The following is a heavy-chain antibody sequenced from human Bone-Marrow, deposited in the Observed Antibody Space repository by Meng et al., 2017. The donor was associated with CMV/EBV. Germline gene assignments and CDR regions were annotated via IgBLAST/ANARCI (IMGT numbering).Heavy chain of an antibody. CDR1: GGSISSGGYY. Sequence: SETLSLTCTVSGGSISSGGYYWSWIRQHPGKGLEWIGYIYYSGSTYYNPSLKSRVTISVDTSKNQFSLKLSSVTAADTAVYYCAGGGQYSPDYWGQGTLVTVSS. J-gene: IGHJ4*02. CDR2: IYYSGST. D-gene: IGHD2-15*01. V-gene: IGHV4-31*03. CDR3: AGGGQYSPDY.